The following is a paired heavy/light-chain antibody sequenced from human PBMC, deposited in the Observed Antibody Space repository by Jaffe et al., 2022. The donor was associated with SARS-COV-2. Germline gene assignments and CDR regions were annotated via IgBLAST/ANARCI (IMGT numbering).Heavy chain of an antibody. V-gene: IGHV3-21*01. Sequence: EVQLVESGGGLVKPGGSLRLSCAASGFTFSSYTMSWVRQAPGKGLEWVSSISSSGDYIYYAFSLRGRFTISRDNARNSLYLQMDSLRADDTAIYSCARDAARYDDVSGRSNFFDYWGQGTLVTVSS. D-gene: IGHD3-22*01. CDR2: ISSSGDYI. J-gene: IGHJ4*02. CDR1: GFTFSSYT. CDR3: ARDAARYDDVSGRSNFFDY.
Light chain of an antibody. J-gene: IGLJ3*02. CDR1: SGHSSYA. CDR2: VDSDGSH. Sequence: QLVLTQSPSASASLGASVKLTCTLSSGHSSYAIAWHQQQPQKVPRYLMKVDSDGSHHKGDGIPDRFSGSSSGAERYLTISSLQSEDEADYYCQTWGTGIQVFGGGTKLTVL. CDR3: QTWGTGIQV. V-gene: IGLV4-69*02.